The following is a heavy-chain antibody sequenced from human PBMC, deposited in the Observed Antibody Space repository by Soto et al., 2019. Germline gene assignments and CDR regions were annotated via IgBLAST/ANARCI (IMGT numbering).Heavy chain of an antibody. CDR3: ARDSGSYYPHFDY. J-gene: IGHJ4*02. V-gene: IGHV4-39*02. CDR1: GGSISSSSYY. Sequence: SETLSLTCTVSGGSISSSSYYWGWIRQPPGKGLEWIGSIYYSGSTYYNPSLKSRVTISVDTSKNQFSLKLSSVTAADTAVYYCARDSGSYYPHFDYWGQGTLVTVSS. D-gene: IGHD1-26*01. CDR2: IYYSGST.